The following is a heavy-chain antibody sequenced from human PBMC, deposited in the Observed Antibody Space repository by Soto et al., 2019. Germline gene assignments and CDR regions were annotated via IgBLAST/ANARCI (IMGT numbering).Heavy chain of an antibody. Sequence: ASVKVSCKASGYTFTSYRISWVRQAPGQGLEWMGWISAYNGNTNYAQKLQGRVTMTTDTSTSTAYMELRSLRSDDTAVYYCARALGLHITMVRHYYFDYWGQGTLVTVSS. D-gene: IGHD3-10*01. CDR2: ISAYNGNT. J-gene: IGHJ4*02. CDR1: GYTFTSYR. CDR3: ARALGLHITMVRHYYFDY. V-gene: IGHV1-18*04.